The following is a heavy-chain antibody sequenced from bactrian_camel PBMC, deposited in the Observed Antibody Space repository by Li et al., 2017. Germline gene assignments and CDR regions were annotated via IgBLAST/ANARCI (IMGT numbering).Heavy chain of an antibody. CDR1: GKTNVLNC. Sequence: VESGGGLVQPGGSLNLSCAATGKTNVLNCMGWFRQPPGKEREEVAVLDEDGRPTYADSVKGRFTISKDNAKNILYLQMNSLKAEDTAMYYCATRRYCTSISPAAFGNWGQGTQVTVS. J-gene: IGHJ4*01. CDR3: ATRRYCTSISPAAFGN. V-gene: IGHV3S53*01. CDR2: LDEDGRP. D-gene: IGHD1*01.